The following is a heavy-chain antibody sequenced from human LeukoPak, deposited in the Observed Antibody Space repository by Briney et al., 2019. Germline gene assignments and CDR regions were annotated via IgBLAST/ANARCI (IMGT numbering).Heavy chain of an antibody. CDR3: ARDCTGSERAFDI. Sequence: SETLSLTCTVSGGSISSSSYYWGWIRQPPGKGLEWTGSIYYSGSTYYNPSLKSRVTISVDTSKNQFSLKLSSVTAADTAVYYCARDCTGSERAFDIWGQGTMVTVSS. D-gene: IGHD2-8*01. CDR2: IYYSGST. J-gene: IGHJ3*02. CDR1: GGSISSSSYY. V-gene: IGHV4-39*07.